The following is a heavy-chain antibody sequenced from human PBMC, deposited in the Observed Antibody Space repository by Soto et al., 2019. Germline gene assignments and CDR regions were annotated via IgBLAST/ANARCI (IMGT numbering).Heavy chain of an antibody. CDR2: IYHTETT. V-gene: IGHV4-4*02. J-gene: IGHJ4*02. CDR1: GDSVSSSFW. Sequence: SETLSLTCAVSGDSVSSSFWWTWVRQPPGKGLGWIGEIYHTETTNYAPYLKSRVTISLDKSMNQFSLRFNSVTPADTAVYYFARYDFGTFDNWGEGIRVTDS. CDR3: ARYDFGTFDN. D-gene: IGHD4-17*01.